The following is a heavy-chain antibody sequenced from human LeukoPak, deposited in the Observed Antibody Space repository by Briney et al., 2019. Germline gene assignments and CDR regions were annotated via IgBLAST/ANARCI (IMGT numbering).Heavy chain of an antibody. J-gene: IGHJ4*02. D-gene: IGHD3-22*01. CDR3: ARGPVPPDYYDSSGPPPHFDY. CDR2: ISAYNGNT. CDR1: GYTFTSYG. Sequence: GASVKVSCKASGYTFTSYGISWVRQAPGQGLEWMGWISAYNGNTNYAQKLQGRVTMTTDTSTSTAYMELRSLRSDDTAVYYCARGPVPPDYYDSSGPPPHFDYWGQGTLVTVFS. V-gene: IGHV1-18*01.